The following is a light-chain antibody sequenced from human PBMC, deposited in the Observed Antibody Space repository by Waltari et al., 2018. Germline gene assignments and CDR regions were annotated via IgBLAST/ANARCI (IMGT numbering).Light chain of an antibody. J-gene: IGLJ3*02. CDR2: DDN. Sequence: QSALTQPASVSGSPGQSITLSCTGTSSDVGHYNLVSWYQQYPGKAPKVMIYDDNRQPSGVSDRFSGSKSGNTAALTISGVQAEDEADYYCCSYAGSYTWVFGGGTKLTVL. CDR1: SSDVGHYNL. V-gene: IGLV2-23*01. CDR3: CSYAGSYTWV.